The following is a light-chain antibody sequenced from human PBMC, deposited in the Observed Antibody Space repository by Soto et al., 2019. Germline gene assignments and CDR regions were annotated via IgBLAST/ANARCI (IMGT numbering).Light chain of an antibody. CDR3: SSYTSSNTYV. CDR2: DVS. J-gene: IGLJ1*01. V-gene: IGLV2-14*03. CDR1: ISDVSGYNF. Sequence: QSALTQPASVSGSPGPSITISCTGTISDVSGYNFVSWYQQYPGEAPKLMIYDVSNRPSGVSNRFSGSKSGNTASLTISGLQAEDEADYYCSSYTSSNTYVFGTGTKVTVL.